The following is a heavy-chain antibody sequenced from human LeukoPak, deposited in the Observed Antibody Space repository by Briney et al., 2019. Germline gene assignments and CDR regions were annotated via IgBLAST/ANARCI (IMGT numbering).Heavy chain of an antibody. CDR1: GFTFSSYS. J-gene: IGHJ4*02. CDR2: ISSSSSTI. CDR3: AREWGYDYVWGSYRLDY. Sequence: PGGSLRLSCAASGFTFSSYSMNWVRQAPGKGLEWVSYISSSSSTIYYADSVKGRFTISRDNAKNSLYLQMNSLRAEDTAVYYCAREWGYDYVWGSYRLDYWGQGTLVTVSS. D-gene: IGHD3-16*02. V-gene: IGHV3-48*04.